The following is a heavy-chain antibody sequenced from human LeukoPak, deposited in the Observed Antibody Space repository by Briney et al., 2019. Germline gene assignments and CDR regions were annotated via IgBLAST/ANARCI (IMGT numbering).Heavy chain of an antibody. D-gene: IGHD3-10*01. Sequence: KPSETLSLTCAVYGGSFSGYYWSWIRQPPGKGLEWIGEINHSGSTNYNPSLKSRVTISVGTSKNQFSLKLSSVTAADTAVYYCARDSSGIDPWGQGTLVTVSS. CDR2: INHSGST. CDR3: ARDSSGIDP. CDR1: GGSFSGYY. J-gene: IGHJ5*02. V-gene: IGHV4-34*01.